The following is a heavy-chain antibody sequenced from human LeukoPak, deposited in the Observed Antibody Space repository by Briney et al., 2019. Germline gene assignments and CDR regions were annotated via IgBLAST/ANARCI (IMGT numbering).Heavy chain of an antibody. CDR2: INHSGST. D-gene: IGHD6-19*01. J-gene: IGHJ4*02. V-gene: IGHV4-34*01. CDR3: ARRSGSGWYGTTFDY. CDR1: GGSFSGYY. Sequence: XAVYGGSFSGYYWSWIRQPPGKGXEWIGEINHSGSTNYNPSLKSRVTISVDTSKNQFSLKLSSVTAADTAVYYCARRSGSGWYGTTFDYWGQGTLVTVSS.